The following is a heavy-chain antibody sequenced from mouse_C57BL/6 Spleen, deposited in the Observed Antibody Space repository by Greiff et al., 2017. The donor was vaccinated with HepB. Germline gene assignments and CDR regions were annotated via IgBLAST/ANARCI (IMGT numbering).Heavy chain of an antibody. Sequence: VQLQQSGPELVKPGASVKISCKASGYAFSSSWMNWVKQRPGKGLEWIGRIYPGDGDTNYNGKFKGKATLTADKSSSTAYMQLSSLTSEDSAVYFCARSPFPVTTVVAWYFDVWGTRTTVTVSS. D-gene: IGHD1-1*01. CDR2: IYPGDGDT. V-gene: IGHV1-82*01. J-gene: IGHJ1*03. CDR3: ARSPFPVTTVVAWYFDV. CDR1: GYAFSSSW.